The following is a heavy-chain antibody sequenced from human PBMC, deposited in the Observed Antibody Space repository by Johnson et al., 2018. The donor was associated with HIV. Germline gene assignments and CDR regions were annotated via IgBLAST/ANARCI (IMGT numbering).Heavy chain of an antibody. CDR1: GFTFSSYW. J-gene: IGHJ3*02. CDR3: AKDRDSYGYGGAFDI. CDR2: LNSDGSSV. D-gene: IGHD5-18*01. Sequence: VQLVECGGGVVQPGRSLRLSCAASGFTFSSYWMHWVRQAPGKGLMWVSRLNSDGSSVSYADFVKGRFTVSRDNAKNTLYLQMNSLGAEDTAVYYCAKDRDSYGYGGAFDIWGQGTTVTVSS. V-gene: IGHV3-74*01.